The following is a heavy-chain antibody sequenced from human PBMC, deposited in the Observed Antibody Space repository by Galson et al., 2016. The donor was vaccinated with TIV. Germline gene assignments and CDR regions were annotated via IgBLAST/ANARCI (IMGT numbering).Heavy chain of an antibody. D-gene: IGHD2-15*01. Sequence: ETLSLTCDVSGFSISAYFWAWIRQPPGKGLEWIGTIYYTGITFYNPSLESRVTISVDTSKNQFSLRLSSVSAADTAVYYCARVPPAGHHWYFDLWGRGTLVTVSS. J-gene: IGHJ2*01. V-gene: IGHV4-38-2*01. CDR1: GFSISAYF. CDR2: IYYTGIT. CDR3: ARVPPAGHHWYFDL.